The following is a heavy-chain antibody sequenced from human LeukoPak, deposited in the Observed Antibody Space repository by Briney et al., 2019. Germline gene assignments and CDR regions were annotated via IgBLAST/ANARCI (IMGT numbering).Heavy chain of an antibody. Sequence: GGSLRLSCAASGFTFSSYAMSRVRQAPGKGLEWVSAISGSGGSTYYADSVKGRFTISRDNSKNTLYLQMNSLRAEDTAVYYCAKDQDVDTAMALGMDVWGKGTTVTVSS. V-gene: IGHV3-23*01. CDR1: GFTFSSYA. D-gene: IGHD5-18*01. J-gene: IGHJ6*04. CDR2: ISGSGGST. CDR3: AKDQDVDTAMALGMDV.